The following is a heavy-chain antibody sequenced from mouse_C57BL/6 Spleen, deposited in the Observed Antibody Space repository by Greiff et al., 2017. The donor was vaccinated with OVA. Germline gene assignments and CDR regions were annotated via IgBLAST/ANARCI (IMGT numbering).Heavy chain of an antibody. CDR3: ARDPIYYYGTSFDY. V-gene: IGHV3-6*01. D-gene: IGHD1-1*01. Sequence: ESGPGLVKPSQSLSLTCSVTGYSITSGYYWNWIRQFPGNKLELMGYISYDGSNNYNPSLKNRTSITRDTSKNQFFLKLNSVTTEDTATYYCARDPIYYYGTSFDYWGQGTTLTVSS. CDR2: ISYDGSN. CDR1: GYSITSGYY. J-gene: IGHJ2*01.